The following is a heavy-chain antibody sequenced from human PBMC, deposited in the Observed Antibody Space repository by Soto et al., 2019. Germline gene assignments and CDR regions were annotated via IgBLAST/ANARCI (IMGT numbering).Heavy chain of an antibody. V-gene: IGHV3-30*18. Sequence: PGGSLRLSCAASGFTFSSYGMHWVRQAPGKGLEWVAVISYDGSNKYYADSVKGRFTISRDNSKNTLYLQMNSLRAEDTAVYYCAKDYCSSTSCYTSWFDPWGQGTLVTVSS. CDR1: GFTFSSYG. CDR2: ISYDGSNK. J-gene: IGHJ5*02. CDR3: AKDYCSSTSCYTSWFDP. D-gene: IGHD2-2*02.